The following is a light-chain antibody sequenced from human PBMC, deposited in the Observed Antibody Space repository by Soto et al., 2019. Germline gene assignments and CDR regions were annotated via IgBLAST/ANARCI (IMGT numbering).Light chain of an antibody. V-gene: IGLV2-23*02. J-gene: IGLJ2*01. CDR3: YSNVGVWTFL. CDR2: EVS. Sequence: QSALTQPASVSGSPGQSITISCTGSSSDIGKYNLVSWYQQQSGNAPKLILYEVSRRPSGVPTRFTGSKSGNTASLTISGLQPEDEADYYCYSNVGVWTFLFGGGTKVTVL. CDR1: SSDIGKYNL.